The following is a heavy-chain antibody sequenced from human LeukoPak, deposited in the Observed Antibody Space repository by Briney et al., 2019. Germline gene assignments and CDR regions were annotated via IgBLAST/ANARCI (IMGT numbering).Heavy chain of an antibody. V-gene: IGHV3-48*04. CDR2: ISSSGSII. CDR1: GFTFTSYD. Sequence: GGSLRLSCAASGFTFTSYDMTWVRQAPGKGLEWVSYISSSGSIIYYADSVKGRFTISRDSAKNSLFLQMSSLRAEDTAVYYCARTVFPVVVVPAALRGAFDYWGQGTLVTVSS. J-gene: IGHJ4*02. D-gene: IGHD2-2*01. CDR3: ARTVFPVVVVPAALRGAFDY.